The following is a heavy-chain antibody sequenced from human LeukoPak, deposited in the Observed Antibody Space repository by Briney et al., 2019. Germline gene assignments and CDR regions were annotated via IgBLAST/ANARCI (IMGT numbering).Heavy chain of an antibody. CDR2: IYYSGST. D-gene: IGHD3-16*01. CDR3: ALLGPYYYYYYMDV. J-gene: IGHJ6*03. CDR1: GGSISSSSYY. V-gene: IGHV4-39*01. Sequence: SETLSLTCTASGGSISSSSYYWGWIRQPPGKGLEWIGGIYYSGSTYYNPSLKSRVTISVDTSKNQFSLKLSSVTAADTAVYYCALLGPYYYYYYMDVWGKGTTVTISS.